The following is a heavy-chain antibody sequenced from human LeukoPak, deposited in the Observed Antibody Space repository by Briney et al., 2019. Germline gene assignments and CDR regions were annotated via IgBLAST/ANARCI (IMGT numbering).Heavy chain of an antibody. J-gene: IGHJ4*02. Sequence: SETLSLTCTVSGGSISSYYWSWIRQPAGKALEWIGRIYTSGSTSYNPSLKSRVAMSVDTSKNQFSLKLTSVTAADTAVYYCASGDGYNSFDYWGQGTLVTVSS. CDR2: IYTSGST. CDR1: GGSISSYY. CDR3: ASGDGYNSFDY. D-gene: IGHD5-24*01. V-gene: IGHV4-4*07.